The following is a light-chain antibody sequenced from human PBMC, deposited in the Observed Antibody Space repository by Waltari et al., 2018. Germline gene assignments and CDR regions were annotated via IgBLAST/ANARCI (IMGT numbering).Light chain of an antibody. CDR3: QQYNSWPYT. CDR1: RSISNK. CDR2: DAS. V-gene: IGKV3-15*01. Sequence: DIVMTQSPATLSVSPGERAILSCRASRSISNKLAWYQQKPGQAPRLLIYDASTRATGIPATFSGSGSGTEFTLTISSLQSEDFVVYYCQQYNSWPYTFGQGTKLEIK. J-gene: IGKJ2*01.